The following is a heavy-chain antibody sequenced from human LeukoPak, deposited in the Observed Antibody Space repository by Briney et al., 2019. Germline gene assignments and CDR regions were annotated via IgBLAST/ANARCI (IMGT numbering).Heavy chain of an antibody. CDR2: IYTNENT. J-gene: IGHJ6*03. V-gene: IGHV4-4*07. CDR3: ASLPHIYYYYYMDV. CDR1: GGSISTYY. Sequence: SETLSLTCTVSGGSISTYYWSWIRQPAGKGLEWIGRIYTNENTNYNPSLRSRVTMSVDTSKNQFSLKLSSVTAADTAVYYCASLPHIYYYYYMDVWGKGTTVTVSS. D-gene: IGHD2-21*01.